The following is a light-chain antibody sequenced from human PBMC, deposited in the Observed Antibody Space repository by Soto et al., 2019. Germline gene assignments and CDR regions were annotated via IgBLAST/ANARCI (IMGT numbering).Light chain of an antibody. J-gene: IGLJ1*01. V-gene: IGLV2-23*02. CDR3: CSYAGSSTFVYV. Sequence: SLLTKPSSVSGSPGQSITISCPGTSSDVGSYNLVSWYQQHPGKAPKLMIYEVSKRPSGVSNRSSGSKSGNTASLTISGLQAEDEADYYCCSYAGSSTFVYVFGTGTKVTVL. CDR1: SSDVGSYNL. CDR2: EVS.